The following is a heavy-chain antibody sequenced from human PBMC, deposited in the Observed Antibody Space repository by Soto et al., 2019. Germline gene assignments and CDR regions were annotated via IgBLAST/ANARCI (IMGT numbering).Heavy chain of an antibody. CDR2: IIPIFGTA. Sequence: QVQLVQSGAEVKKPGSSVKVSCKASGGTFSSYAISWVRQAPGQGLEWMGGIIPIFGTANYAQKFQGRVTITADESTSTAYMELSSLRSEDTAVYYCARTIISSDYGGPYYYYGMVVWGQGTTVTVSS. V-gene: IGHV1-69*01. D-gene: IGHD4-17*01. J-gene: IGHJ6*02. CDR3: ARTIISSDYGGPYYYYGMVV. CDR1: GGTFSSYA.